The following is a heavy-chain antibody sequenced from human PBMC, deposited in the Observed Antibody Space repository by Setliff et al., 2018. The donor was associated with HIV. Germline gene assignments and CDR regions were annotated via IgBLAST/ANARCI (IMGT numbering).Heavy chain of an antibody. V-gene: IGHV3-21*01. CDR3: ARAPSAAGLVYYFDY. CDR2: ISSSSSYI. CDR1: GFTVSSYS. J-gene: IGHJ4*02. D-gene: IGHD6-25*01. Sequence: GGSLRLSCAASGFTVSSYSMNWVRQAPGKGLEWVSSISSSSSYIYYADSVKGRFTISRDNAKNSLYLQMNSLRAEDTAVYYCARAPSAAGLVYYFDYWGQGTLVTVSS.